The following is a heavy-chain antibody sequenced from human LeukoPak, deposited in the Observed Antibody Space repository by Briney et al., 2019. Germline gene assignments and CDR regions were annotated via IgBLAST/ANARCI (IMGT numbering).Heavy chain of an antibody. CDR3: ARGFATAGDYYYYYMDV. D-gene: IGHD6-13*01. CDR1: GFTFSDYY. CDR2: ISSSGSTI. Sequence: GGSLRLSCAASGFTFSDYYMSWIRQAPGKGLEWVSYISSSGSTIYYADSVKGRFTISRDNAKNSLYLQTNSLRAEDTALYFCARGFATAGDYYYYYMDVWGKGTTVTVSS. V-gene: IGHV3-11*04. J-gene: IGHJ6*03.